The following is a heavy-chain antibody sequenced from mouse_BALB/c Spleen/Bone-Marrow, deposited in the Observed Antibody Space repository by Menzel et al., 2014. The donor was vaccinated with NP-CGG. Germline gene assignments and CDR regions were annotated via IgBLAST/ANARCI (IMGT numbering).Heavy chain of an antibody. Sequence: QVQLQQSGAELARPGASVKLSCKASGYTFTSYWMQWVKQRPGQGLEWIGAIYPGDGDTRYTQKFKGKATLTADKSSSTAYMQLSSLAPEDSAVYYCARGRNYYGSSYYFDYWGQGTTLTVSS. CDR3: ARGRNYYGSSYYFDY. D-gene: IGHD1-1*01. J-gene: IGHJ2*01. CDR2: IYPGDGDT. V-gene: IGHV1-87*01. CDR1: GYTFTSYW.